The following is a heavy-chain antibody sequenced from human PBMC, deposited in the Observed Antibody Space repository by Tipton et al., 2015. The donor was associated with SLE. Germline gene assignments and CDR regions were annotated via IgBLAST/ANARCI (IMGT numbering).Heavy chain of an antibody. D-gene: IGHD6-19*01. V-gene: IGHV4-59*01. Sequence: TLSLTCTVSGGSISSYHWSWIRQPPGKGLEWIGYIYYSGSTNYNPSLKSRVTISVDTSKNQFSLKLSSVTAADTAVYYCARDSTRSGWYYFDYWGQGTLVTVSS. CDR1: GGSISSYH. CDR3: ARDSTRSGWYYFDY. J-gene: IGHJ4*02. CDR2: IYYSGST.